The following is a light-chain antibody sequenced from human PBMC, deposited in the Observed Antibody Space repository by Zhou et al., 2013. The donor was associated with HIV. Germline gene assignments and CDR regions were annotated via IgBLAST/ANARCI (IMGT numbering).Light chain of an antibody. CDR3: LQHNSLPXT. CDR2: SAS. Sequence: DIQMTQSPSSLSASVGDRVTITCRASQGIRNDLGWYQQKPGKAPKRLIYSASSLQTWGPIKVQRQWIWDRIHSHNQHAYNLEDFATLFCLQHNSLPXTFGQGTKVEIK. J-gene: IGKJ1*01. CDR1: QGIRND. V-gene: IGKV1-17*01.